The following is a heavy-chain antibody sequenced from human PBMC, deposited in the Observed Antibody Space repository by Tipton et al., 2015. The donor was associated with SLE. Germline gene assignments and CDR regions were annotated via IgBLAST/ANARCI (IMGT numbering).Heavy chain of an antibody. D-gene: IGHD3-10*01. CDR1: GFTFDDYA. CDR2: ISWDGGNT. Sequence: SLRLSCAASGFTFDDYAMHWVRQPPGKGLEWVSLISWDGGNTYYADSVKGRSTISRDNSKNSLYLQMNSLRAEDTALYYCAKGPFAYYGSGSYFPFDYWGQGTRVTVSS. CDR3: AKGPFAYYGSGSYFPFDY. J-gene: IGHJ4*02. V-gene: IGHV3-43D*04.